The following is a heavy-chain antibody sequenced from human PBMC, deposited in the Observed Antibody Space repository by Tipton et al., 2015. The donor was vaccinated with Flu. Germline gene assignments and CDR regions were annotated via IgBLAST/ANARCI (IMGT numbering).Heavy chain of an antibody. Sequence: TLSLTCAVYGGSFSGYYWSWIRQPPGKGLEWIGEINHSGSTNYNPSLKSRVTISVDTSKNQFSLKLSSVTAADTAVYYCARGSGDAYSHLRHWFDPGGQGTLVPVSS. CDR3: ARGSGDAYSHLRHWFDP. J-gene: IGHJ5*02. CDR2: INHSGST. V-gene: IGHV4-34*01. D-gene: IGHD5-24*01. CDR1: GGSFSGYY.